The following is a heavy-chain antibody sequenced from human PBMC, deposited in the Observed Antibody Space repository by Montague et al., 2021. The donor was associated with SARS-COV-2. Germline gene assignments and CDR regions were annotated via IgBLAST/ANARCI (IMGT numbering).Heavy chain of an antibody. J-gene: IGHJ4*02. V-gene: IGHV3-30-3*01. CDR1: GFPFSSYA. Sequence: SLRLSFAASGFPFSSYAMHWVRQAPGKGLEWVAVISYDGSNKYYADSVKGRFTISRDNSKNTLYLQMNSLRAEDTAVYYCARVPPGLLWFGEIDYWGQGTLVTVSS. CDR3: ARVPPGLLWFGEIDY. D-gene: IGHD3-10*01. CDR2: ISYDGSNK.